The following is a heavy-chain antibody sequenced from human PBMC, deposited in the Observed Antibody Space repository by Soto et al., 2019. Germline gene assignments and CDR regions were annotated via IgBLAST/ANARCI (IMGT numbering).Heavy chain of an antibody. CDR2: IYYSGST. D-gene: IGHD3-10*01. V-gene: IGHV4-31*03. J-gene: IGHJ6*02. CDR1: GGSISSGGYY. Sequence: SSETLSLTCTVSGGSISSGGYYWSWIRQHPGKGLEWIGYIYYSGSTYYNPSLKSRVTISVDTSKNQFSLKLSSVTAADTAVYYCARDYYGSGSYSYGMDVWGQGTTVTVSS. CDR3: ARDYYGSGSYSYGMDV.